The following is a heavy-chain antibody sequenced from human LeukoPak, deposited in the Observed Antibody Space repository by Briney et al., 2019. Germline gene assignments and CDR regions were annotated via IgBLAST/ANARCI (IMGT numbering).Heavy chain of an antibody. Sequence: GGSLRLSCAVSGFTFSSYWMHWARQAPGKGLVWVSRISSDESSTSYADSVKGRFTISRDNAKNTLYLHMNSLRAEDTAVYYCARTIAGAGSYYGGTGFDYWGQGTLVTVSS. D-gene: IGHD6-19*01. J-gene: IGHJ4*02. CDR3: ARTIAGAGSYYGGTGFDY. CDR2: ISSDESST. CDR1: GFTFSSYW. V-gene: IGHV3-74*01.